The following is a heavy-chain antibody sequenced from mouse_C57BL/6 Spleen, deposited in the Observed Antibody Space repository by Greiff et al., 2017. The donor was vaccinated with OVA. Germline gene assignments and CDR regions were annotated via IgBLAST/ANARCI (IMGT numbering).Heavy chain of an antibody. D-gene: IGHD1-1*01. CDR3: ARDDYYGSRNYFDY. CDR1: GYSITSGYY. CDR2: ISYDGSN. V-gene: IGHV3-6*01. J-gene: IGHJ2*01. Sequence: EVKLMESGPGLVKPSQSLSLTCSVTGYSITSGYYWNWIRQFPGNKLEWMGYISYDGSNNYNPSLKNRISITRDTSKNQFFLKLNSVTTEDTATYYCARDDYYGSRNYFDYWGQGTTLTVSS.